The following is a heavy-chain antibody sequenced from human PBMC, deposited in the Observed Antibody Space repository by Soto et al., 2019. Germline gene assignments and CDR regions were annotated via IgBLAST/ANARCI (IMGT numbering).Heavy chain of an antibody. Sequence: PGGSLRLSXAASGFTFSDYWMHWVRQAPGKGLVWISHVHSDGSSSSYVDSVKGRFSISRDNAKNLVYLQMNSLGAEDTAVYYCARGGIGYLDSWGQGTMVTVSS. CDR1: GFTFSDYW. V-gene: IGHV3-74*01. CDR3: ARGGIGYLDS. J-gene: IGHJ3*02. D-gene: IGHD6-13*01. CDR2: VHSDGSSS.